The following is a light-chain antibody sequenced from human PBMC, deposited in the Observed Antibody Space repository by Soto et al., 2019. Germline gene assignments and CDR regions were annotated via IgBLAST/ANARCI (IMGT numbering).Light chain of an antibody. CDR3: GTWDTSLSVWV. J-gene: IGLJ3*02. Sequence: QSVLTQPPSVSGAPGQRVTISCTGSSSNIGAGYDVHWYQQLPGTAPRLLIYDNNRRPSGIPDRFSGSKSGTSATLFITGLQTGDEADYFCGTWDTSLSVWVFGGGTKLTVL. V-gene: IGLV1-51*01. CDR2: DNN. CDR1: SSNIGAGYD.